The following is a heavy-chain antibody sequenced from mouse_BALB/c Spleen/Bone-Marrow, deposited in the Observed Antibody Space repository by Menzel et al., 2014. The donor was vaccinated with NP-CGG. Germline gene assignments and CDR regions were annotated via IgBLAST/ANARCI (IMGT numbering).Heavy chain of an antibody. CDR3: ARRDYAMDY. CDR1: GYAFTNYL. CDR2: INPGSGGT. Sequence: QVQLKHSGAELVRPGTSVKVSCKASGYAFTNYLIEWVKQRPGQGLEWIGVINPGSGGTNYNEKFKGKATLTADKSSSTAYMQLSSLTSDDSAVYFCARRDYAMDYWGHGTSVTVSS. J-gene: IGHJ4*01. V-gene: IGHV1-54*01.